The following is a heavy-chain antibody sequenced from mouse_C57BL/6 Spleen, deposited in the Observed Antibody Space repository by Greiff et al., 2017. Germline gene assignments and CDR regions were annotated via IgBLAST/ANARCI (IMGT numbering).Heavy chain of an antibody. CDR3: ARSITTVVAVDV. Sequence: EVQLQESGPVLVKPGASVKMSCKASGYTFTDYYMNWVKQSHGKSLEWIGVINPYNGGTSYNQKFKGKATLTVDKSSSTAYMELNSLTSEDSAVYYCARSITTVVAVDVWGTGTTVTVSS. J-gene: IGHJ1*03. CDR2: INPYNGGT. CDR1: GYTFTDYY. V-gene: IGHV1-19*01. D-gene: IGHD1-1*01.